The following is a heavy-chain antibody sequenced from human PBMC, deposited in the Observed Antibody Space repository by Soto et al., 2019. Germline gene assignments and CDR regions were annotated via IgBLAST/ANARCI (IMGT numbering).Heavy chain of an antibody. Sequence: GGSLRLSCAASGFTFSSYAMSWVRQAPGKGLEWVSAISGSGGSTYYADSVKGRFTISRDNSKNTLYLQMNSLRAEDTAVYYCAKDRSSGNEAFDIWGQETMVTVSS. CDR3: AKDRSSGNEAFDI. D-gene: IGHD2-15*01. CDR2: ISGSGGST. CDR1: GFTFSSYA. J-gene: IGHJ3*02. V-gene: IGHV3-23*01.